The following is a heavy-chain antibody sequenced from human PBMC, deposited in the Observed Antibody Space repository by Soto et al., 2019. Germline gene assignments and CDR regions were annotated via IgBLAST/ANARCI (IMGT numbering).Heavy chain of an antibody. J-gene: IGHJ4*02. CDR1: GGSISSSSYY. CDR2: IYYSGST. V-gene: IGHV4-39*01. Sequence: PSETLSLTCTVSGGSISSSSYYWGWIRQPPGKGLEWIGSIYYSGSTYYNPSLKSRVTISVDTSKNQCSLKLSSVTAADTAVYYCASQRSSIAAAAFDYWGQGTLVTVSS. CDR3: ASQRSSIAAAAFDY. D-gene: IGHD6-13*01.